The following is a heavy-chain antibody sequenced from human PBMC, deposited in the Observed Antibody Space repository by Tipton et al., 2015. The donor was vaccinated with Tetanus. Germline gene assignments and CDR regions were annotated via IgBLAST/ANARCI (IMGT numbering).Heavy chain of an antibody. J-gene: IGHJ5*02. CDR2: IYYTGNP. Sequence: TLSLTCSVSGSLRSYYWSWIRQAPGKGLEWIGQIYYTGNPRYNPSLKSRVSISVDTSKGQFSLKLTSLTTADTAAYYCARGPSTVIGFFDPWGQGALVSVSS. D-gene: IGHD4-17*01. CDR3: ARGPSTVIGFFDP. V-gene: IGHV4-59*01. CDR1: GSLRSYY.